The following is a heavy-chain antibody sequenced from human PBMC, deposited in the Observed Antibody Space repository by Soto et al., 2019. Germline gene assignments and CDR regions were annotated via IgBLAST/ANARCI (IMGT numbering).Heavy chain of an antibody. Sequence: SETLSLTCAVYGGSFSAYYWSWIRQPLGKGLEWIGEINHSGSTNYNPSLKSRVTISVDTSKNQFSLKLSSVTAADTAVYYCARTSGFEYWGQGTLVTVSS. CDR2: INHSGST. V-gene: IGHV4-34*01. J-gene: IGHJ4*02. CDR1: GGSFSAYY. D-gene: IGHD6-6*01. CDR3: ARTSGFEY.